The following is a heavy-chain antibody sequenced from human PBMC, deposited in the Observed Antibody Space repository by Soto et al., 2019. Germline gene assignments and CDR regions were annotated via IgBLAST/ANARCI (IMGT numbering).Heavy chain of an antibody. V-gene: IGHV4-34*01. D-gene: IGHD1-1*01. CDR1: GGSFSGYY. CDR3: ARGPQPLFDY. J-gene: IGHJ4*02. CDR2: INHSGST. Sequence: SETLSLTCAVYGGSFSGYYWSWIRQPPGKGLEWIGEINHSGSTNYNPSLKSRVTISVDTSKNQFSLKLSSVTAADTAVYYCARGPQPLFDYWGQGTLVTVSS.